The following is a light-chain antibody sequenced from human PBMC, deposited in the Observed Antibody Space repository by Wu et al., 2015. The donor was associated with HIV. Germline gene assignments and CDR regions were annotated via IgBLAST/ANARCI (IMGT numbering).Light chain of an antibody. CDR3: QHYGISTQVT. Sequence: EIVLTQSPGTLSLSPGERATLSCRASQSISSSYLAWYQQKPGQAPRLLIYGASRRASGIPDRVSGSGSGTDFTLTINRLEPEDFAVYYCQHYGISTQVTFGGGTKVEIK. CDR2: GAS. J-gene: IGKJ4*01. CDR1: QSISSSY. V-gene: IGKV3-20*01.